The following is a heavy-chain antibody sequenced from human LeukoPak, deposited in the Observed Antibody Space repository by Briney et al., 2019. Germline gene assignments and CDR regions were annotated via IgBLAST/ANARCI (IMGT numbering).Heavy chain of an antibody. CDR1: GFTFSSYG. V-gene: IGHV3-33*06. CDR2: IWYDGSNK. Sequence: GGSLRLSCAASGFTFSSYGMHWVRQAPGKGLEWVAVIWYDGSNKYYADSVKGRFTISRDNSKNTLYLQMNSLRAEDTAVYYCAKDLFISGYHDSSGYDDAFDIWGQGTMVTVSS. D-gene: IGHD3-22*01. J-gene: IGHJ3*02. CDR3: AKDLFISGYHDSSGYDDAFDI.